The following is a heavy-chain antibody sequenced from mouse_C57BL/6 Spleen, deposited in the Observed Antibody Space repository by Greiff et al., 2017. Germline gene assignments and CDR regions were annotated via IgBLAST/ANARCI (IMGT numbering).Heavy chain of an antibody. V-gene: IGHV1-76*01. CDR3: ARSFGY. CDR2: IYPGSGNT. Sequence: VQLQQSGAELVRPGASVKLSCKATGYTFTDYYINWVKQRPGQGLEWIARIYPGSGNTYYNEKFKGKATLTAAKSSSTAYMQLSSLTTEDSAVYFCARSFGYWGQGTTLTVSS. J-gene: IGHJ2*01. CDR1: GYTFTDYY.